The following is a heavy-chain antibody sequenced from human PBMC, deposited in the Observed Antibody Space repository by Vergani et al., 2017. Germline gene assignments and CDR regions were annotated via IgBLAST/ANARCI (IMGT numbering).Heavy chain of an antibody. CDR3: AAGGGGYSCYYSRTSYYYYGMDV. J-gene: IGHJ6*02. V-gene: IGHV1-58*02. CDR1: GFTFTSSA. CDR2: IVVGSGNT. D-gene: IGHD5-12*01. Sequence: QMQLVQSGPEVKKPGTSVKVSCKASGFTFTSSAMQWVRQARGQRLEWIGWIVVGSGNTNYAQKFQERVPITRDMSTSTAYMELSSLRSEATAVYYCAAGGGGYSCYYSRTSYYYYGMDVWGQGTTVTVSS.